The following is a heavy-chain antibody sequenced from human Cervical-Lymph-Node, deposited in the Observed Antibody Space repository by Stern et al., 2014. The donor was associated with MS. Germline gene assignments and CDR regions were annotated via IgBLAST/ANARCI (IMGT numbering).Heavy chain of an antibody. CDR2: IIPIFDTP. Sequence: QVQLVQSGAEVMKPGSSVKVSCKASGGTFSSLAINWVRQAPGQALEWVGGIIPIFDTPNYARTFKGSVTITAAASTLPAHLELSSLRSDDTAVYYCATPAAVTVGSMDVWGQGTTVIVSS. J-gene: IGHJ6*02. CDR1: GGTFSSLA. CDR3: ATPAAVTVGSMDV. V-gene: IGHV1-69*01. D-gene: IGHD2-21*02.